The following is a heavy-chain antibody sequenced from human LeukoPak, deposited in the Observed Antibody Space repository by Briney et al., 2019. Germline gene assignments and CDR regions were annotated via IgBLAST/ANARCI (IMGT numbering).Heavy chain of an antibody. J-gene: IGHJ6*02. CDR1: GYTFTGYY. D-gene: IGHD4-17*01. CDR3: ARDSYGDYPYYYYGMDV. CDR2: INPNSGGT. Sequence: ASVKVSCKASGYTFTGYYMHWVRQVPGQGLEWMGWINPNSGGTNYAQKFQGRVTMNRDTSISTAYMELSRLRSDDTAVYYCARDSYGDYPYYYYGMDVWGQGTTVTVSS. V-gene: IGHV1-2*02.